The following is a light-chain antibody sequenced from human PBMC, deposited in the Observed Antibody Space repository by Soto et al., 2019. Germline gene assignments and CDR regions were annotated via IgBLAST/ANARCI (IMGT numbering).Light chain of an antibody. Sequence: SALTQPASVSGSPGQSITISCTGTSSDVGGYNYVSWYQQHPGKAPKLMTYDVSNRPSGVSNRFSGSKSGNTASLTISGLQAEDEADYYCSSYTSSNSWVFGGGTKLTVL. CDR3: SSYTSSNSWV. CDR2: DVS. V-gene: IGLV2-14*01. CDR1: SSDVGGYNY. J-gene: IGLJ3*02.